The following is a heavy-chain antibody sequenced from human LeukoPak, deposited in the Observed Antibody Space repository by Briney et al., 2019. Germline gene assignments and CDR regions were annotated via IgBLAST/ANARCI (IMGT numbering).Heavy chain of an antibody. CDR3: AREGQWRSFDI. J-gene: IGHJ3*02. V-gene: IGHV3-48*03. Sequence: PGGSLRLSCAASGFTFSSYEMNWVRQAPGKGLEWLSYISTSSNTIYYAESVKGRFTISRDNAKNSLYLQMNSLRAEDTAVYYCAREGQWRSFDIWGQGTMVTVSS. CDR2: ISTSSNTI. D-gene: IGHD6-19*01. CDR1: GFTFSSYE.